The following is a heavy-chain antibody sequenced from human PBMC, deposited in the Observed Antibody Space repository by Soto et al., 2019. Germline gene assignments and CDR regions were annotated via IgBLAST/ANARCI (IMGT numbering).Heavy chain of an antibody. CDR3: VRDQAAVAGSYYNYYGMDV. CDR2: INPDSGGT. CDR1: GYIFTDYH. V-gene: IGHV1-2*02. Sequence: ASVKVSCRTSGYIFTDYHMHWVRQAPGQGLEWMGWINPDSGGTNYAQKFQGRVTMTRDTSISTAYMELSRLRSDDTAVYFCVRDQAAVAGSYYNYYGMDVWGQGTTVTVSS. D-gene: IGHD6-19*01. J-gene: IGHJ6*02.